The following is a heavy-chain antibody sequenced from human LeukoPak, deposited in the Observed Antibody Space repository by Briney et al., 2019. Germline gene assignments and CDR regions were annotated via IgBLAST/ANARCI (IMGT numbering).Heavy chain of an antibody. J-gene: IGHJ5*02. CDR3: AREFLLGWFDP. CDR1: GGSISSSPYF. CDR2: VYYSGST. D-gene: IGHD2-15*01. Sequence: SETLSLTCTVSGGSISSSPYFWGWIRQPPGKGLEWIGSVYYSGSTYYNPSLKSRVTISVDTSKNQFSLKLSSVTAADTAVYYCAREFLLGWFDPWGQGTLVTVSS. V-gene: IGHV4-39*07.